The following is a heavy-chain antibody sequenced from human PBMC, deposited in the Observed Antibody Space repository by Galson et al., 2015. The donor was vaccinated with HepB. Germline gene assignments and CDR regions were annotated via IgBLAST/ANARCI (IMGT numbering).Heavy chain of an antibody. J-gene: IGHJ4*02. CDR2: ISGYNGNT. V-gene: IGHV1-18*01. CDR1: GYTFSTYG. Sequence: SVKVSCKASGYTFSTYGISWVRQAPGQGLEWMGWISGYNGNTNYAQKLQDRVTMSTDTPTSTAYMELRSLRSDDTAVYYCARVVRAGAAYFDYWGQGTLVTVSS. CDR3: ARVVRAGAAYFDY. D-gene: IGHD4-23*01.